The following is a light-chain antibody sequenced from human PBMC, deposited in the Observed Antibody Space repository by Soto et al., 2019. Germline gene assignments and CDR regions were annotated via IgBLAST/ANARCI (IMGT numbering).Light chain of an antibody. CDR1: QSVSTN. Sequence: EMLMTQSPATLSVSPGERATLSCRASQSVSTNLAWYQQKPGQAPRLLIYGASTRATGIPARFSGSGSGTEFTLATSSLQSEDLGVYDCQQYNDWPRCTFGQRTKVEIK. V-gene: IGKV3-15*01. CDR2: GAS. J-gene: IGKJ1*01. CDR3: QQYNDWPRCT.